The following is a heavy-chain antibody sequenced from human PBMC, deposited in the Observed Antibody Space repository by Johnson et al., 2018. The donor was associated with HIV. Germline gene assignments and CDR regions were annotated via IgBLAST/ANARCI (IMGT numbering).Heavy chain of an antibody. V-gene: IGHV3-11*04. CDR1: GFTFSDYY. CDR3: ASGGWLEGAFDS. J-gene: IGHJ3*02. Sequence: QEKLVESGGGLVKPGGSLRLSCAASGFTFSDYYMSWIRQAPGKGLEWLSYITSSGTSSYYADSVKGRLTISRDNAKNSLYLQMNSLRAEDTAVYYCASGGWLEGAFDSWGQGTMVTVSS. D-gene: IGHD6-19*01. CDR2: ITSSGTSS.